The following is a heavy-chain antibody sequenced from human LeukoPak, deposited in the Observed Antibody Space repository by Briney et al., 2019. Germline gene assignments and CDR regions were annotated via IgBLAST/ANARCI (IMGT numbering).Heavy chain of an antibody. CDR2: IRSKAFGGTT. J-gene: IGHJ4*02. D-gene: IGHD3-9*01. V-gene: IGHV3-49*04. CDR3: ANYDILTGYPGGY. CDR1: VFTLSDDA. Sequence: GRTLGLSSTVSVFTLSDDAMSWVRQAPGKGLEWVGFIRSKAFGGTTQYAASVKGRFTISRDDSKSIAYLQMNSLKTEDTAVYYCANYDILTGYPGGYWGQGTLVTVSS.